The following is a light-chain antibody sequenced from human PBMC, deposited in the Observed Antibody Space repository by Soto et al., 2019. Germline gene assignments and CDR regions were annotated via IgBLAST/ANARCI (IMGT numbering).Light chain of an antibody. CDR2: DAS. J-gene: IGKJ4*01. V-gene: IGKV3-15*01. Sequence: EIVMTQSPATLSVSPGERATLSCRASQSVGSNLARYQQKPGQAPRLLIYDASTRATGIPARFSGSGSGTEFTLTICSLQSEDFAVYSCQQYSSWPPLTFGGGTKVEIK. CDR1: QSVGSN. CDR3: QQYSSWPPLT.